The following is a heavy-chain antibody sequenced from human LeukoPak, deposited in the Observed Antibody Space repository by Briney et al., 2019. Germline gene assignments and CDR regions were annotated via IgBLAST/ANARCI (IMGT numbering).Heavy chain of an antibody. Sequence: PSETLSLTCSVSGGSISSCTYSWGWIRQPPGKGLEWIGSFSCSGSTYYNPSLKSRVTISVDTSKSQFSLYMDSVTAADTAVYYCARVKRAVPGTPIDYWGQGTLVTVSS. D-gene: IGHD6-19*01. J-gene: IGHJ4*02. V-gene: IGHV4-39*07. CDR2: FSCSGST. CDR3: ARVKRAVPGTPIDY. CDR1: GGSISSCTYS.